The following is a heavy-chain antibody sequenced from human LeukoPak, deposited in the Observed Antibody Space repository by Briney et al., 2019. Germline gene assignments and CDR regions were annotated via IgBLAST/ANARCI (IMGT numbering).Heavy chain of an antibody. D-gene: IGHD2-2*01. J-gene: IGHJ6*02. V-gene: IGHV1-24*01. CDR2: FDPEDGET. CDR3: ATAPVVVPAAILGMDV. CDR1: GYTFTSYY. Sequence: ASVKVSCKASGYTFTSYYMHWVRQAPGKGLEWMGGFDPEDGETIYAQKFQGRVTMTEDTSTDTAYMELSSLRSEDTAVYYCATAPVVVPAAILGMDVWGQGTTVTVSS.